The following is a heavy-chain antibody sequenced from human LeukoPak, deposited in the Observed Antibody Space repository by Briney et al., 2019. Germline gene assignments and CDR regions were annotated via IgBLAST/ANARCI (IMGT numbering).Heavy chain of an antibody. J-gene: IGHJ4*02. Sequence: GGSLRLSCAASGFTFSSYSMNWVRQAPGKGLEWVSSISSSYIYYADSVKGRFTISRDNAKKSLYLQMNSLKAEDTAVYYCARDGVLMVYAIYYWGQGTLVTVSS. V-gene: IGHV3-21*01. CDR3: ARDGVLMVYAIYY. CDR1: GFTFSSYS. D-gene: IGHD2-8*01. CDR2: ISSSYI.